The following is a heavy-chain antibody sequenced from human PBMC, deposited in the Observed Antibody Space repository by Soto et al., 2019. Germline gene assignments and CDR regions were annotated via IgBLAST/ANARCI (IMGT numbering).Heavy chain of an antibody. CDR2: ISYDGSNK. CDR1: GFTFSSYG. CDR3: AKDGVMTTVTWRDY. V-gene: IGHV3-30*18. J-gene: IGHJ4*02. Sequence: QVQLVESGGGVVQPGRSLRLSCAASGFTFSSYGMHWVRQAPGKGLEWVAVISYDGSNKYYADSVKGRFTISRDNSKNTLYLQMNSLRAEDTAVYYCAKDGVMTTVTWRDYWGQGTLVTVSS. D-gene: IGHD4-17*01.